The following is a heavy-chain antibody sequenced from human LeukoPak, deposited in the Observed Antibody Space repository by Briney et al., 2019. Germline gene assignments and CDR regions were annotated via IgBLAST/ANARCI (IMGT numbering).Heavy chain of an antibody. CDR1: GFTISNYY. V-gene: IGHV3-66*04. J-gene: IGHJ4*02. Sequence: GGSLRLSCEASGFTISNYYMSWVRQAPGKGLEWVSVIFSGGTIYYADAVKGRFTISKDNSKNTLYLQMNSLRAEDTAVYYCAKRLGGPIDYWGQGTLVTVSS. CDR2: IFSGGTI. CDR3: AKRLGGPIDY.